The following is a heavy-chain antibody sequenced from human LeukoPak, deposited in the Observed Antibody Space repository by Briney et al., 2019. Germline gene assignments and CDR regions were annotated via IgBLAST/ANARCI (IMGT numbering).Heavy chain of an antibody. CDR1: GGTFSSYA. J-gene: IGHJ5*02. Sequence: SVKVSCNASGGTFSSYAISWVRQAPGQGLEWMGGIIPIFGTANYAQKFQGRVTITADESTSTAYMELSSLRSEDTAVYYCAISPSSIAVADVNWFDPWGQGTLVTVSS. CDR3: AISPSSIAVADVNWFDP. V-gene: IGHV1-69*13. CDR2: IIPIFGTA. D-gene: IGHD6-19*01.